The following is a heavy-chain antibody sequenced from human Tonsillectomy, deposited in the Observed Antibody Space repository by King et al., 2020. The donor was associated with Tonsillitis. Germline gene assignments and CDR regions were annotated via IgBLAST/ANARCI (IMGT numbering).Heavy chain of an antibody. Sequence: QLVQSGGGVVQPGRSLRLSCAASGFTFSNYGMHGVRQAPGKGLEWVAVISYDGSNKYYAYSVKGRFTISRDNSKNTLYLQMNSLRAEDTAVYYCAKRIAAAGTWGYYYYYGMDVWGQGTTVTVSS. D-gene: IGHD6-13*01. V-gene: IGHV3-30*18. CDR2: ISYDGSNK. CDR3: AKRIAAAGTWGYYYYYGMDV. J-gene: IGHJ6*02. CDR1: GFTFSNYG.